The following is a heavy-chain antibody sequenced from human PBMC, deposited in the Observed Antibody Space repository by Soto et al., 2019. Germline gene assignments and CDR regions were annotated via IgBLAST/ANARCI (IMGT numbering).Heavy chain of an antibody. D-gene: IGHD6-6*01. Sequence: GGSLRLSCAASGFTFSSYGMHWVRQAPGKGLEWEAVISYDGSNKYYADSVKGRFTISRDNSKNTLYLQMNSLRAEDTAVYYCAKDQHSSSSEYFQHWGQGTLVTVSS. J-gene: IGHJ1*01. CDR3: AKDQHSSSSEYFQH. V-gene: IGHV3-30*18. CDR2: ISYDGSNK. CDR1: GFTFSSYG.